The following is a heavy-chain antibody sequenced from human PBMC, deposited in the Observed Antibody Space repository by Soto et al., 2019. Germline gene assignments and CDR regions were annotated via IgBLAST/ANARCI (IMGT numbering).Heavy chain of an antibody. CDR2: ISYAGSNK. J-gene: IGHJ4*02. CDR1: GFTFSSYA. CDR3: ARAYEGDYFDY. D-gene: IGHD3-16*01. Sequence: ESGGGVVQPGRSLRLSCAASGFTFSSYAMHWVRQAPGKGLEWVAVISYAGSNKYYADSVKGRFTISRDNSKNTLYLQMNSLRAEDTAVYYCARAYEGDYFDYWAQGTLVIVSS. V-gene: IGHV3-30-3*01.